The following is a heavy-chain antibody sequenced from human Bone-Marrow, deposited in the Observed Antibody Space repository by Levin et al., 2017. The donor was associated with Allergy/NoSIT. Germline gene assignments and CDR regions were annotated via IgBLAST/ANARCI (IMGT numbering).Heavy chain of an antibody. V-gene: IGHV4-39*02. J-gene: IGHJ5*02. CDR3: ARHACRMCGFDP. D-gene: IGHD1-14*01. CDR2: VYSSGTT. Sequence: TPSETLSLTCTVSGASFNSLNHYWGWIRQPPGKGLEWIGSVYSSGTTYYNPALTSRVTISVDTSSNHFSLKLRSVTAGDTAIYYCARHACRMCGFDPWGQGTLVTVSS. CDR1: GASFNSLNHY.